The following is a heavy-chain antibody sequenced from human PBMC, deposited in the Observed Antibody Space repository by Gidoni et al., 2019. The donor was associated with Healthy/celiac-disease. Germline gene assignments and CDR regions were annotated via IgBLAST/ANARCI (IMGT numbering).Heavy chain of an antibody. CDR1: GYTFTSYG. D-gene: IGHD1-26*01. CDR2: ISADNGNT. V-gene: IGHV1-18*04. Sequence: QVQLVQSGAEVKKPGASVKVSCKASGYTFTSYGISWVRQAPGQGLEWMGWISADNGNTNYAQKLQGRVTMTTDTSTSTAYMELRSLRSDDTAVYYGARDTPTPSGSYSLDYYGMDVWGQGTTVTVSS. J-gene: IGHJ6*02. CDR3: ARDTPTPSGSYSLDYYGMDV.